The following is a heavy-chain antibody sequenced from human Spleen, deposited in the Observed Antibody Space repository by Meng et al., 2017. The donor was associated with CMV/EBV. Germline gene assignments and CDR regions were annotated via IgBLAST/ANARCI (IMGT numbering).Heavy chain of an antibody. Sequence: GGSLRLSCSASGFTFTAYAMSWVRQAPGKGLEWVSVIYGGGVSTYYADSVKGRFTISRDNSKNTLFLQMNSLRADDTAVYYCAQRSVPPARGYFDHWGQGALVTVSS. D-gene: IGHD2-2*01. CDR1: GFTFTAYA. CDR3: AQRSVPPARGYFDH. V-gene: IGHV3-23*03. CDR2: IYGGGVST. J-gene: IGHJ4*02.